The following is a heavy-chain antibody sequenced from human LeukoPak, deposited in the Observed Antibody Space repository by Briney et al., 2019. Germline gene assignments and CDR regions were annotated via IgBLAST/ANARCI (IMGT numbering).Heavy chain of an antibody. D-gene: IGHD6-6*01. J-gene: IGHJ4*02. CDR1: GFTFSSYA. Sequence: GGSPRLSCAASGFTFSSYAMHWVRQAPGKGLEWVAVISYDGSNKYYADSVKGRFTISRDNSKNTLYLQMNSLRAEDTAVYYCARDRRQSSSDYWGQGTLVTVSS. V-gene: IGHV3-30-3*01. CDR3: ARDRRQSSSDY. CDR2: ISYDGSNK.